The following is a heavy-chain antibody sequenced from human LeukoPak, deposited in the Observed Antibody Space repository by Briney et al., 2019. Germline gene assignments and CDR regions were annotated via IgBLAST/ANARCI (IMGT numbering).Heavy chain of an antibody. CDR2: IIPILGIA. Sequence: GASVKVSCKASGGTFSSYAISWVRQAPGQGLEWMGRIIPILGIANYAQKFQGRVTITADKSTSTAYMELSSLRAEDTAVYYCGKRELWHGSGEDAWGQGTTVTVSS. D-gene: IGHD3-10*01. CDR1: GGTFSSYA. V-gene: IGHV1-69*04. CDR3: GKRELWHGSGEDA. J-gene: IGHJ6*02.